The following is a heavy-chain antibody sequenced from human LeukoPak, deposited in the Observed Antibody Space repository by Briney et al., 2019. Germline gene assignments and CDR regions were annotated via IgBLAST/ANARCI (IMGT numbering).Heavy chain of an antibody. J-gene: IGHJ5*02. Sequence: RRASVKVSCKASGYTFTSYAISWVRQAPGQGLEWMGWISANNGNTNYAQKFQGRVTTTKDTSTSTAYMELRSLRSDDTAVYYCARDYNFREKYNWFDPWGQGTLVTVSS. CDR1: GYTFTSYA. D-gene: IGHD1-20*01. CDR3: ARDYNFREKYNWFDP. CDR2: ISANNGNT. V-gene: IGHV1-18*01.